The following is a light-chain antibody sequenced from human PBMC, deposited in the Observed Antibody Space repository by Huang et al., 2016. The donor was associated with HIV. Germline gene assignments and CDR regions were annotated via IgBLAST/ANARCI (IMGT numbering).Light chain of an antibody. CDR3: QHYDNRRT. CDR1: QDISNY. J-gene: IGKJ1*01. Sequence: DIQMTQSPSSLSASVGDRVTITCQASQDISNYLNWYQQKPGKAPKLLIYDAYNLEKGVSSRCSGSGSGTDFTCSISSLQPEDIAKYYCQHYDNRRTFGQGTKVEIK. V-gene: IGKV1-33*01. CDR2: DAY.